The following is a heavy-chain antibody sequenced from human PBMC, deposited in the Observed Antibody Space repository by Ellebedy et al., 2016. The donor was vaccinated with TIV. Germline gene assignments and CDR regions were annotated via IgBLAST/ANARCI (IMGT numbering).Heavy chain of an antibody. CDR2: MNHTDGDT. J-gene: IGHJ4*02. V-gene: IGHV1-2*02. CDR3: VRDLTKPLKGDY. D-gene: IGHD1-14*01. Sequence: AASVKVSCKASGYTFTGFFMHWVRQAPGQGLEGMGWMNHTDGDTNYAQKFQGRVTLTTDTSISTAYMELSSLTSDDTAVYYCVRDLTKPLKGDYWGQGTLVTVSS. CDR1: GYTFTGFF.